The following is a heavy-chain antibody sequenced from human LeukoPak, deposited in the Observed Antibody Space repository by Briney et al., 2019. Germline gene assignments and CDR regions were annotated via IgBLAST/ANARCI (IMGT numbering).Heavy chain of an antibody. CDR2: IKEDGSEK. CDR1: RFAFSTYW. J-gene: IGHJ6*02. D-gene: IGHD6-6*01. V-gene: IGHV3-7*03. CDR3: ARDSPGSSRFYHYYGLDV. Sequence: PGGSLRLSCAASRFAFSTYWMSWVRQAPGKGREWVANIKEDGSEKYYVDSVKGRFTIYRDNAKNSLYLQMNRLRAEDTAVYYCARDSPGSSRFYHYYGLDVWGQGTTVTVSS.